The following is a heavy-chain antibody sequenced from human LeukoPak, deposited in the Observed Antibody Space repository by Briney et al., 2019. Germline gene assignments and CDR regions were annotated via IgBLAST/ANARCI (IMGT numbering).Heavy chain of an antibody. V-gene: IGHV1-3*01. CDR3: ARVVFKEYWVSQHPRSHFDP. CDR2: INAGNGNT. Sequence: GASVKVSCKASGYTFTSYLMHWVRQAPGQRLEWMGWINAGNGNTKYSQKFQGRVTITRDTSASTAYMELSSLRSEDTAVYYCARVVFKEYWVSQHPRSHFDPWGQGTLVTVSS. J-gene: IGHJ5*02. D-gene: IGHD6-13*01. CDR1: GYTFTSYL.